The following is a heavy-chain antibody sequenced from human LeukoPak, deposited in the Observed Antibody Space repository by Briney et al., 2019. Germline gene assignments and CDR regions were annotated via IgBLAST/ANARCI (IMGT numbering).Heavy chain of an antibody. CDR3: ARDRGSSWYSFDY. CDR1: GFTFSSYG. CDR2: ISSSSSTI. D-gene: IGHD6-13*01. V-gene: IGHV3-48*01. J-gene: IGHJ4*02. Sequence: PGGSLRLSCAASGFTFSSYGMHWVRQAAGKGLEWVSYISSSSSTIYYADSVKGRFTISRDNAKNSLYLQMNSLRAEDTAVYYCARDRGSSWYSFDYWGQGTLVTVSS.